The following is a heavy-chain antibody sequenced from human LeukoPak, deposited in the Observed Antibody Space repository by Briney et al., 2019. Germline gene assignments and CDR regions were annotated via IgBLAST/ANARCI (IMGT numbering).Heavy chain of an antibody. J-gene: IGHJ6*02. CDR1: GFTFSSYA. D-gene: IGHD5-18*01. V-gene: IGHV3-30-3*01. CDR3: ARDGGYSYGTPVDA. Sequence: GGSLRLSCAASGFTFSSYAMHWVRQAPGKGLEWVAVISYDGSNKYYADSVKGRFTISRDNSKNTLYLQMNSLRAEDTAVYYCARDGGYSYGTPVDAWGRGTTVTVSS. CDR2: ISYDGSNK.